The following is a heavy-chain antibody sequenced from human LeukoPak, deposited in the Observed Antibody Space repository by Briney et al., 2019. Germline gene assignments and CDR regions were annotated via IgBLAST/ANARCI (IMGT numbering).Heavy chain of an antibody. Sequence: GESLKISCKGSGYSFTSYWIGWVRQMPGKGLEWMGIIYPGDSDTRYSPSFQGQVTISADKSISTAYLQWSSLKASDTAMYYCARHFISHELLYYYDSSGYSRDAFDIWGQGTMVTVSS. CDR2: IYPGDSDT. J-gene: IGHJ3*02. D-gene: IGHD3-22*01. CDR1: GYSFTSYW. CDR3: ARHFISHELLYYYDSSGYSRDAFDI. V-gene: IGHV5-51*01.